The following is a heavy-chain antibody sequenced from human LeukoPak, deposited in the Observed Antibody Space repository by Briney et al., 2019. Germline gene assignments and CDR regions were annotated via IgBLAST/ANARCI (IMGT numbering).Heavy chain of an antibody. J-gene: IGHJ5*02. CDR2: IYHSGST. CDR1: GYSISSGYY. CDR3: ARSRWLLPNNWFDP. D-gene: IGHD3-22*01. Sequence: SETLSLTCAVSGYSISSGYYWGWIRQPPGKGLEWIGSIYHSGSTYYNPSLKSRVTISVDTSKNQFSLKLSSVTAADTAVYYCARSRWLLPNNWFDPWGQGTLVTVSS. V-gene: IGHV4-38-2*01.